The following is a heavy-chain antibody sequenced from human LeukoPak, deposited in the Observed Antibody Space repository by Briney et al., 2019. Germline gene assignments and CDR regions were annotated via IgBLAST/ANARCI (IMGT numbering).Heavy chain of an antibody. D-gene: IGHD2-21*01. V-gene: IGHV1-2*02. Sequence: ASVKVSCKASGYTFTGYYTHWVRQAPGQGLEWMGWINPNSGGTNYAQKFQGRDTMTRDTSISTAYMELSRLRSDDTAVYYCARGVVVVVPSFDYWGQGTLVTVSS. CDR2: INPNSGGT. CDR1: GYTFTGYY. CDR3: ARGVVVVVPSFDY. J-gene: IGHJ4*02.